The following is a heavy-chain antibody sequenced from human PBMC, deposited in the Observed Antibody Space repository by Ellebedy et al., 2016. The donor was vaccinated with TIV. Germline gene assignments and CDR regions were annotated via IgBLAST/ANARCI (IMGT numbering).Heavy chain of an antibody. V-gene: IGHV3-23*01. D-gene: IGHD2-15*01. J-gene: IGHJ4*02. CDR2: SISSGGST. CDR3: AKGGAGGAHDY. CDR1: GFTFSNYA. Sequence: PGGSLRLSCAASGFTFSNYAISWVRQAPGKGLEWVSGSISSGGSTYYTDSVKGRFTISRDNSKNTLYVEMNSLRAEDTAVYYCAKGGAGGAHDYWGQGTLVTVSS.